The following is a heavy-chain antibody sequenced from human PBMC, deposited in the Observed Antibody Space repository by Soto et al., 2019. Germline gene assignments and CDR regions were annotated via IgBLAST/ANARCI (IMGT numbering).Heavy chain of an antibody. CDR1: GFTFSSYA. CDR3: AKEWLRFYYYYYGMDV. V-gene: IGHV3-23*01. CDR2: ISGSGGST. Sequence: GGSLRLSCAASGFTFSSYAMSWVRQAPGKGLEWVSAISGSGGSTYYADSVKGRFTISRDNSKNTLYLQMNSLRAEDTAVYYCAKEWLRFYYYYYGMDVWGQGTTVTVSS. D-gene: IGHD5-12*01. J-gene: IGHJ6*02.